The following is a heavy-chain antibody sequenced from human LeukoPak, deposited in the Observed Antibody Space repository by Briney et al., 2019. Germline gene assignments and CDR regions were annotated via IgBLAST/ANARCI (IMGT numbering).Heavy chain of an antibody. J-gene: IGHJ4*02. V-gene: IGHV4-39*01. D-gene: IGHD2-2*01. CDR3: ARHDRGYCSSTSCYSYDY. CDR1: GGSISSSSYY. Sequence: SETLSLTCTVSGGSISSSSYYWGWIRQPPGKGLEWIGRIYYSGSTYYNPSLKSRVTISGDTSKNQFSLKLSSVTAADTAVYYCARHDRGYCSSTSCYSYDYWGQGTLVTVSS. CDR2: IYYSGST.